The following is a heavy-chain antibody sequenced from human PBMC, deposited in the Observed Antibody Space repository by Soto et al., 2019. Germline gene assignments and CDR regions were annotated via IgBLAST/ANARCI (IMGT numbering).Heavy chain of an antibody. CDR1: GGSIKTSSFY. Sequence: SETLSLTCTVSGGSIKTSSFYWGWIRQPPGKGLEWIGSVYYSGTTYYSPSLRSRVTISVDTSKNQFSLKLISVTAADMAVYYCARVDFYDSSGYYYLFDRWGQGTLVTV. D-gene: IGHD3-22*01. CDR3: ARVDFYDSSGYYYLFDR. CDR2: VYYSGTT. V-gene: IGHV4-39*01. J-gene: IGHJ4*02.